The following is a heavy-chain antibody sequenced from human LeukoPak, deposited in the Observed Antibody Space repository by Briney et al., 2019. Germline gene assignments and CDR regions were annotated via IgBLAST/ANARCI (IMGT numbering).Heavy chain of an antibody. CDR2: ISGSGGST. Sequence: GGSLRLSCAASGFTFSSYAMSWVRQAPAKGLEWVSAISGSGGSTYYADSVKGRFTISRDNSKNTLYLQMNSLRAEDTAVYYCAKDQEGVAVAGHGYGMDVWGQGTTVTVSS. CDR3: AKDQEGVAVAGHGYGMDV. V-gene: IGHV3-23*01. J-gene: IGHJ6*02. CDR1: GFTFSSYA. D-gene: IGHD6-19*01.